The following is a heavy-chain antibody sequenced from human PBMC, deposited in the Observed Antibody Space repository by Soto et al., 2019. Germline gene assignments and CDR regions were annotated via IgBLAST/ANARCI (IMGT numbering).Heavy chain of an antibody. CDR3: ASTDYRTNGVCYSGVYYYYGMDV. Sequence: SETLSLTCAVYGGSFSGYYWSWIRQPPGKGLEWIGEINHSGSTNYNPSLKSRVTISVDTSKNQFSLKLSSVTAADTAVYYCASTDYRTNGVCYSGVYYYYGMDVWGQGTTVTVSS. J-gene: IGHJ6*02. V-gene: IGHV4-34*01. CDR2: INHSGST. CDR1: GGSFSGYY. D-gene: IGHD2-8*01.